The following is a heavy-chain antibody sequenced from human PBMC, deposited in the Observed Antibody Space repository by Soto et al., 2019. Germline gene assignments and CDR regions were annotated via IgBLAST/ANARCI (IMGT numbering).Heavy chain of an antibody. CDR3: ARGKMPGDAFDI. CDR1: GGSVSNYY. D-gene: IGHD2-2*01. J-gene: IGHJ3*02. V-gene: IGHV4-34*01. Sequence: PSETLSLTCVVYGGSVSNYYWNWIRQPPGKGLEWIGEINHSGSTNYNPSLKSRLTISVDTSKNQFSLKLSSVTAADTAVYYCARGKMPGDAFDIWGQGTMVT. CDR2: INHSGST.